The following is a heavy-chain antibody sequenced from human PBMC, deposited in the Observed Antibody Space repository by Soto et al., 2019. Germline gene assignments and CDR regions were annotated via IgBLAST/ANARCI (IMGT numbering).Heavy chain of an antibody. D-gene: IGHD6-19*01. J-gene: IGHJ4*02. CDR3: ASGAYSSGWTGYYFDY. CDR2: IYYSGST. V-gene: IGHV4-31*03. CDR1: GGSISSRGYY. Sequence: PSETLSLTCTISGGSISSRGYYWSWIRQHPGKGLEWIGYIYYSGSTYYNPSLKSRVTISVDTSKNQFSLKLSSVTAADTAVYYCASGAYSSGWTGYYFDYWGQGTLVTVSS.